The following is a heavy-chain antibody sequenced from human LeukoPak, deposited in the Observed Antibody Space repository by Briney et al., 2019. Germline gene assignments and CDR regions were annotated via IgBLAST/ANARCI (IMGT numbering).Heavy chain of an antibody. V-gene: IGHV1-69*04. CDR2: IIPILGIA. J-gene: IGHJ4*02. Sequence: SVKVSCKASGGTFSSYAISWVRQAPGQGLEWMGRIIPILGIANYAQKFQGRVTITADKSTSTAYMELSSLRSEDTAVYYCARTRKRGITSGYYFDYWGQGTLVTVSS. D-gene: IGHD3-22*01. CDR1: GGTFSSYA. CDR3: ARTRKRGITSGYYFDY.